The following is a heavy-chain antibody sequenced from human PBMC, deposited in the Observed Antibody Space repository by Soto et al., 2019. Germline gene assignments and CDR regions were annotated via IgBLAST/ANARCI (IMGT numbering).Heavy chain of an antibody. D-gene: IGHD3-22*01. J-gene: IGHJ4*02. V-gene: IGHV3-11*06. CDR3: ARERYYYDSSGENYFDF. Sequence: PGGSLRLSCAASGFTFSDYYMSWIRQAPGKGLEWISYISSSTGYTNYADSVKGRFTISRDNARNSLYLQMNSLRAEDTAVYYCARERYYYDSSGENYFDFWGQGTLVTVSS. CDR2: ISSSTGYT. CDR1: GFTFSDYY.